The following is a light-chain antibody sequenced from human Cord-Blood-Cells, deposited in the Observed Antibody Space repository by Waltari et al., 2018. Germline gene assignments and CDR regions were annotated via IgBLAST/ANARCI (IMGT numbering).Light chain of an antibody. Sequence: EIVMTQSPVTLSVSPGERATLSCRASQSVSSNLAWYQQKPGQAPRLLIYGASTRATGIPARFRSSGSGTEFTLTISSLQSEDFAVYYCQQYNNWPYTFGQGTKLEIK. J-gene: IGKJ2*01. CDR1: QSVSSN. V-gene: IGKV3-15*01. CDR3: QQYNNWPYT. CDR2: GAS.